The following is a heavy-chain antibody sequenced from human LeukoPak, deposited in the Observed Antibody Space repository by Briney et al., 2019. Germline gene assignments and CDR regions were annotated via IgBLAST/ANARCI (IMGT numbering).Heavy chain of an antibody. D-gene: IGHD4-17*01. Sequence: PGRSLRLSCAASGFTFHSYAIHWVRQAPGKGLIYVAVISYDGSNQYYADSVKGRFTISRDNSKNTVYLQMNSLRPEDTAIYYCARPRVGDYTTDAFDIWGQGTLVTVSS. J-gene: IGHJ3*02. CDR1: GFTFHSYA. CDR2: ISYDGSNQ. V-gene: IGHV3-30-3*01. CDR3: ARPRVGDYTTDAFDI.